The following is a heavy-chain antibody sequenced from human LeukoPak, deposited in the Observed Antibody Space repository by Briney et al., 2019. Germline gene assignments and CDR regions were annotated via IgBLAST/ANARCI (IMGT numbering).Heavy chain of an antibody. J-gene: IGHJ6*02. D-gene: IGHD5-24*01. CDR1: GGSISSGDYY. Sequence: SETLSLTCTVSGGSISSGDYYWSWIRQPPGKGLEWIGYIYYSGSTNYNPSLKSRVTISVDTSKNQFSLKLSSVTAADTAVYFCAREAPPRPEMATNYYVMDVWGQGTTVTVSS. CDR2: IYYSGST. V-gene: IGHV4-61*08. CDR3: AREAPPRPEMATNYYVMDV.